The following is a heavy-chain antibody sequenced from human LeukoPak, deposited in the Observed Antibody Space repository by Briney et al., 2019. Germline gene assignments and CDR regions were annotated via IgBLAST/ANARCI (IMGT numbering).Heavy chain of an antibody. V-gene: IGHV3-30*18. D-gene: IGHD6-13*01. Sequence: GGSLRLSCVASGFTFSRHDMNWVRQAPGKGLEWVAVISYDGSNKYYADSVKGRFTVSRDNSKNTLYLQMNSLRTEDTAVYYCAKGVSSSWSNDAFDIWGQGTMVTVSS. CDR3: AKGVSSSWSNDAFDI. CDR1: GFTFSRHD. CDR2: ISYDGSNK. J-gene: IGHJ3*02.